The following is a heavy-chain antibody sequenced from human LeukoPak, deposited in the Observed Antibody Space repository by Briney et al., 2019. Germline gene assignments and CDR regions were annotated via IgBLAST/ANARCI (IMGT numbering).Heavy chain of an antibody. D-gene: IGHD2-2*01. V-gene: IGHV4-39*01. CDR1: GGSISSSSYY. CDR3: ARPVGESSTSFG. J-gene: IGHJ4*02. CDR2: IYYSGST. Sequence: SETLSLTCPVSGGSISSSSYYWGWVRQPPGKGLEWIGSIYYSGSTYYNPSLKSRVTISVDTSKNQFSLKLSSVTAADTAVYYCARPVGESSTSFGWGQGPLVTVSS.